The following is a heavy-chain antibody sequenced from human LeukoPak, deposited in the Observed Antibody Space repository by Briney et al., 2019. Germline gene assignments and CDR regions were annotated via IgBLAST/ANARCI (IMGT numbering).Heavy chain of an antibody. CDR3: ARIQWSMLYPYYFDY. Sequence: GGSLRLSCAASGFTFSSYSMNWVRQAPGKGLEWVSVIYSGGSTYYADSVKGRFTISRHNSKNTLYLQMNSLRAEDTAVYYCARIQWSMLYPYYFDYWGQGTLVTVSS. V-gene: IGHV3-53*04. D-gene: IGHD2-8*02. CDR2: IYSGGST. J-gene: IGHJ4*02. CDR1: GFTFSSYS.